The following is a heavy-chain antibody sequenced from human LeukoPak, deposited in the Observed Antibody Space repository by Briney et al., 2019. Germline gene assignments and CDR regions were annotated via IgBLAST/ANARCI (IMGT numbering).Heavy chain of an antibody. CDR1: GFTFRDYS. CDR3: GRHRSGSGTYFIDY. D-gene: IGHD3-10*01. J-gene: IGHJ4*02. V-gene: IGHV3-7*01. CDR2: MKKDGSET. Sequence: GGSLRLSCVVSGFTFRDYSMIWVRQAPGKGLQWAANMKKDGSETKYGDFVKGRFTISRDNAKNSLYLQMNSLRAEDTAVYYCGRHRSGSGTYFIDYWGQGTLVSVSS.